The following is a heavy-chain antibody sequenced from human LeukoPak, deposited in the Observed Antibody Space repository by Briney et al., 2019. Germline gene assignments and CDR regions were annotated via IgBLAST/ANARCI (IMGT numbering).Heavy chain of an antibody. CDR3: ARDYSRAGDY. Sequence: PGGSLRLSCAASGFTFSSYAMHWVRQAPGKGLEWVAVISYDGSNKYYADSVKGRFTISRDNSKNTPYLQMNSLRAEDTAVYYCARDYSRAGDYWGQGTLVTVSS. J-gene: IGHJ4*02. D-gene: IGHD6-13*01. CDR1: GFTFSSYA. V-gene: IGHV3-30*04. CDR2: ISYDGSNK.